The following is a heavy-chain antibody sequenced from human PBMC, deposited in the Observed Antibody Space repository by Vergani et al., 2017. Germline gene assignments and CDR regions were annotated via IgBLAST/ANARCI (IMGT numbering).Heavy chain of an antibody. CDR1: GFTFSSYG. D-gene: IGHD3-3*01. CDR2: IWYDGSNK. J-gene: IGHJ4*02. Sequence: QVQLVESGGGVVQPGRSLRLSCAASGFTFSSYGMHWVRQAPGKGLEWVAVIWYDGSNKYYADSVKGRFTISRDNAKNSLYLQMNSLRAEDTAVYYCAKVSTSSAKWADYDFWSGYYPLDYWGQGTLVTVSS. CDR3: AKVSTSSAKWADYDFWSGYYPLDY. V-gene: IGHV3-33*03.